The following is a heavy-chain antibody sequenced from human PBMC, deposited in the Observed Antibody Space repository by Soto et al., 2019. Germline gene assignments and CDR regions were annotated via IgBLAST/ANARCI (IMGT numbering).Heavy chain of an antibody. D-gene: IGHD2-15*01. J-gene: IGHJ5*01. CDR1: GLTFSSNA. CDR3: AKDESRVVVPDNWFDS. V-gene: IGHV3-23*01. Sequence: GGSLRLSCAASGLTFSSNATSWVRQAPGKGLEWVSTISDSGGSTYYADSVKGRFTISRDNSKNTLYLQMNSLRAEDTAVYYCAKDESRVVVPDNWFDSWGQGTLVTVSS. CDR2: ISDSGGST.